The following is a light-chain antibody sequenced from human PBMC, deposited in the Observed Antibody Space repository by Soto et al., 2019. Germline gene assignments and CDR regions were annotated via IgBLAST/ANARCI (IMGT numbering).Light chain of an antibody. V-gene: IGKV1-39*01. CDR3: QQSDSMPWT. CDR1: QSISGY. Sequence: DIQMTQSPSSLSASLGDRVTITCRASQSISGYLNWYQKKSGQAPRLLMYAASSLQSGVPSRFSGSGSGTDFTLTISSLQPEDSATYYCQQSDSMPWTFAQGTKVDIK. CDR2: AAS. J-gene: IGKJ1*01.